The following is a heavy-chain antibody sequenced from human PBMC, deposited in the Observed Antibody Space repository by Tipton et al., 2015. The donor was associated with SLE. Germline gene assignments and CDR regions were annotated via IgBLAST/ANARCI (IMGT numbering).Heavy chain of an antibody. CDR3: ASGTLEWSHEPDY. D-gene: IGHD3-3*01. V-gene: IGHV4-34*01. Sequence: TLSLTCTVSAGSVTDYYWSWIRQPPGKGLEWIAEINHSGSTTYNPSLMSRVTISLDTSKNQFSLRLSSVTAADTAMFYCASGTLEWSHEPDYWGQGTLVTVSS. CDR2: INHSGST. CDR1: AGSVTDYY. J-gene: IGHJ4*02.